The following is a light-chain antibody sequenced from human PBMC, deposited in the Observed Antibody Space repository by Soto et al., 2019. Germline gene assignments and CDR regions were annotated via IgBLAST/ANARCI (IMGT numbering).Light chain of an antibody. CDR1: QGISTY. CDR2: AAS. Sequence: DIQMTQSPSSLSASVGDRVTITVGASQGISTYLNCYQQKPGKAPKLLIYAASSLQSGVPSRFSGSGSETDFTLTISSLQPEDFATYSCQQSYSTTWTFGQGTKVDIK. CDR3: QQSYSTTWT. V-gene: IGKV1-39*01. J-gene: IGKJ1*01.